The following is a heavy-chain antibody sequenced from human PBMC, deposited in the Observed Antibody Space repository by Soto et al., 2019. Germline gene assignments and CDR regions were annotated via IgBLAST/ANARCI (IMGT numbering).Heavy chain of an antibody. D-gene: IGHD2-21*02. CDR1: GYTFTSYG. CDR3: AREGHIVVVTALGDYYFVMDV. CDR2: ISAYNGNT. Sequence: ASVKVSCKASGYTFTSYGISWVRQAPGQGLEWMGWISAYNGNTNYAQKLQGRVTMTTDTSTSTAYMELRSLRSDDTAVYYCAREGHIVVVTALGDYYFVMDVWGQGTTVTVSS. J-gene: IGHJ6*02. V-gene: IGHV1-18*01.